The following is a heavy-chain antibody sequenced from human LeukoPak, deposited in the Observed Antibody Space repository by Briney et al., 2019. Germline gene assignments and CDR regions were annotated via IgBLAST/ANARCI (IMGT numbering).Heavy chain of an antibody. CDR1: GFTFSSYS. J-gene: IGHJ6*04. Sequence: ESLRLSCAASGFTFSSYSMNWVRQAPGKGLELVSSISSSSSYIYYADSVKGRFTISRDNAKNSLYLQMNSLRAEDTAVYYCARDRWGASDDYYGMDVWGKGTTVTVSS. CDR2: ISSSSSYI. D-gene: IGHD3-16*01. V-gene: IGHV3-21*01. CDR3: ARDRWGASDDYYGMDV.